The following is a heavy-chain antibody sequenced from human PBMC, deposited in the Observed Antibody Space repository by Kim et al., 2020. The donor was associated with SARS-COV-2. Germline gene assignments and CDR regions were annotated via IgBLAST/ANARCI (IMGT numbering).Heavy chain of an antibody. J-gene: IGHJ4*02. CDR3: AKDIKKRFLEWLRIGPPDY. CDR1: GFTFGDYA. CDR2: ISWNSGSI. D-gene: IGHD3-3*01. V-gene: IGHV3-9*01. Sequence: GGSLRLSCAASGFTFGDYAMHWVRQAPGKGLEWVSGISWNSGSIGYADSVKGRFTISRDNAKNSLYLQMNSLRAEDTALYYCAKDIKKRFLEWLRIGPPDYWGQGTLVTVSS.